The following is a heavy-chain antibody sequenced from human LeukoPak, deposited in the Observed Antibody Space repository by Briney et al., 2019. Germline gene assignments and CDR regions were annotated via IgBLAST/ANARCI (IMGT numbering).Heavy chain of an antibody. CDR1: GFTFSDYA. Sequence: GGSLRLSCAASGFTFSDYAMNWVRQAPGKGLEWLSFISTTSDAMYYADSVKGRLTVSRDNAKNSLFLQMHSLRAEDTAIYYCAREIPGRIAADCWGQGTLVTVSS. CDR2: ISTTSDAM. V-gene: IGHV3-48*01. CDR3: AREIPGRIAADC. D-gene: IGHD2-15*01. J-gene: IGHJ4*02.